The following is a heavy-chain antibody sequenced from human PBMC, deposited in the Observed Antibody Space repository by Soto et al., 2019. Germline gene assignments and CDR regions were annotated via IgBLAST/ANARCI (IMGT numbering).Heavy chain of an antibody. V-gene: IGHV3-64D*06. Sequence: GGSLRLSCSASGFTFNTFAMHWVRQTPGKGLEFVSAISSNGGNTYYADSVKGRFAISRDNSKNTLYLQMYSLRPEDTALYYCVKEGYLRSDWYGQFDCWGQGTLVTVSS. CDR3: VKEGYLRSDWYGQFDC. CDR1: GFTFNTFA. CDR2: ISSNGGNT. J-gene: IGHJ4*02. D-gene: IGHD6-19*01.